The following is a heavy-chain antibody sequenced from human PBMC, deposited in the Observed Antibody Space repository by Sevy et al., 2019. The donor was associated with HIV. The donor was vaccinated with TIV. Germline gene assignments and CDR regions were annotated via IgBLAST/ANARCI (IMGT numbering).Heavy chain of an antibody. V-gene: IGHV3-21*01. CDR2: ISDSGIDK. D-gene: IGHD6-19*01. Sequence: GGFLRLSCAASGFTFSLYAMNWVRQAPGKGLEWVSSISDSGIDKYYADSMKGRFTISRDNAKNSLYLQINSLRVEDTAVYYCARPSSGWTAGDYWGQGTLVTVSS. J-gene: IGHJ4*02. CDR3: ARPSSGWTAGDY. CDR1: GFTFSLYA.